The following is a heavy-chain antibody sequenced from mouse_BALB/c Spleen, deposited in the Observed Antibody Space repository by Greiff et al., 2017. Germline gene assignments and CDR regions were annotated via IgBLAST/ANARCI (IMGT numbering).Heavy chain of an antibody. V-gene: IGHV3-2*02. CDR3: ASLPSGY. CDR2: ISYSGST. Sequence: EVKLQESGPGLVKPSQSLSLTCTVTGYSITSDYAWNWIRQFPGNKLEWMGYISYSGSTSYNPSLKSRISITRDTSKNQFFLQLNSVTTEDTATYYCASLPSGYWGQGTTLTVSS. CDR1: GYSITSDYA. J-gene: IGHJ2*01. D-gene: IGHD5-5*01.